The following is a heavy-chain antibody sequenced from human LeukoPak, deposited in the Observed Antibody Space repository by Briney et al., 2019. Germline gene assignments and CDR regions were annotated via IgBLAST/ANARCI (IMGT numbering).Heavy chain of an antibody. CDR1: GYTFTGYY. CDR3: ARGGLRVMVYRLYYMDV. J-gene: IGHJ6*03. Sequence: ASVKVSCKASGYTFTGYYMHWVRQAPGQGLEWMGWINPNSGDTKYAQKFQGGVTMTRDTSISTAYMELTRLRSDDTAVYYCARGGLRVMVYRLYYMDVWGKGTTVTVSS. V-gene: IGHV1-2*02. D-gene: IGHD2-8*01. CDR2: INPNSGDT.